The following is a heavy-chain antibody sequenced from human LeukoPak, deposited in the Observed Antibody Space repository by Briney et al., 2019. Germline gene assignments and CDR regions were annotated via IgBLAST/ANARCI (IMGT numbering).Heavy chain of an antibody. J-gene: IGHJ4*02. CDR2: IRNDGSNK. CDR1: GFTFSSYG. Sequence: GGSLSLSCAASGFTFSSYGMHWFRKAPGKGLEWVTFIRNDGSNKYYADSVKGRFTISRDNSKNTLYLQMNSLRAEDTAVYYCAKVAGASWIQLWMPFDSWGQGTLVTVSS. CDR3: AKVAGASWIQLWMPFDS. V-gene: IGHV3-30*02. D-gene: IGHD5-18*01.